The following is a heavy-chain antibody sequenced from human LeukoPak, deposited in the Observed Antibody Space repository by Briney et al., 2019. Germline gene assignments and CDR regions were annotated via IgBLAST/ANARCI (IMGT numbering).Heavy chain of an antibody. CDR2: IYWEDDK. Sequence: KESGPTLVKPTQTPTLTCTFSGFSLSTSGVGVGWIRQPPGKALEWLALIYWEDDKRYSPSLKSRLTITKDTSKNQVVLTMTNMDPVDTATYYCAHWKAAGVDYWGQGTLVTVSS. J-gene: IGHJ4*02. D-gene: IGHD6-13*01. CDR3: AHWKAAGVDY. CDR1: GFSLSTSGVG. V-gene: IGHV2-5*02.